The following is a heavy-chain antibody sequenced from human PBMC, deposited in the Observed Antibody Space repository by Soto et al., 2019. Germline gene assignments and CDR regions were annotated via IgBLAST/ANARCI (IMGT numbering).Heavy chain of an antibody. CDR3: ARGPSSGWYYFDY. Sequence: QVQLVQSGVEVKKPGASVKVSCKASGYTFTNYGLSWVRQAPGQGFEWMGWISPHNGNTNYAQKVQDRVTMTTDTSTSTANMELRSLRSDDTAVYYCARGPSSGWYYFDYWGQGTLVTVSS. J-gene: IGHJ4*02. D-gene: IGHD6-19*01. CDR1: GYTFTNYG. V-gene: IGHV1-18*01. CDR2: ISPHNGNT.